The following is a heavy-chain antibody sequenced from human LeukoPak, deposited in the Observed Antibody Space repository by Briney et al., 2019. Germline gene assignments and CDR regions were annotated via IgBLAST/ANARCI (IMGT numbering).Heavy chain of an antibody. V-gene: IGHV1-69*04. CDR2: IIPILGIA. D-gene: IGHD1-26*01. CDR1: GGTFSSYA. J-gene: IGHJ4*02. CDR3: ARALYSGSYYYD. Sequence: ASVKVSCKASGGTFSSYAISWVRQAPGQGLEWMGRIIPILGIANYAQKFQGRVTITADKSTSTAYMELSSLRSEDTAVYYCARALYSGSYYYDWGQGTLVTVSS.